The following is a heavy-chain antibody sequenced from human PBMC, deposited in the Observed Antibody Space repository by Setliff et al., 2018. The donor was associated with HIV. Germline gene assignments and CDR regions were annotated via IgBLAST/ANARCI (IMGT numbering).Heavy chain of an antibody. CDR1: GYTFTGYY. D-gene: IGHD3-3*01. J-gene: IGHJ6*02. CDR3: ARAPTLFGVEYYYYFGMDV. V-gene: IGHV1-2*02. CDR2: INPHSGDT. Sequence: ATVKVSCKASGYTFTGYYMHWVRQAPGQGLEWMGWINPHSGDTNYAQKFQDRVTMTRDTSVNIAYMQLSRLRSDDTAVYYCARAPTLFGVEYYYYFGMDVWGQGTTVTVSS.